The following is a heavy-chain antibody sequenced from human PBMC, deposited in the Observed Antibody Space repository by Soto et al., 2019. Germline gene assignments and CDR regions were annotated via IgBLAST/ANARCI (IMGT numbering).Heavy chain of an antibody. V-gene: IGHV4-30-2*01. CDR3: ATVPDY. CDR2: MYHSGST. Sequence: QLQLQESGSGLVKPSQTLSLTCAVSGGSISSGGYSWSWIRQPPGKGLEWIGYMYHSGSTYYNPSLNSRVTISIDRSKNPFSLQLSSVTAAHTAVYYCATVPDYWGQGMLVTVSS. CDR1: GGSISSGGYS. J-gene: IGHJ4*02.